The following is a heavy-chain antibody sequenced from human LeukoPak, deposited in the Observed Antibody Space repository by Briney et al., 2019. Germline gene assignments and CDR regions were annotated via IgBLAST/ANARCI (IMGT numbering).Heavy chain of an antibody. Sequence: PSETLSLTCTVSGYSISSGYYWGRIRQPPGKGLEWIGSIYHSGSTYYNPSLKSRVTISVDTSKNQFSLKLSSVTAEDTAVYYCARSYLEWLFFDAFDIWGQGTMVTVSS. D-gene: IGHD3-3*01. J-gene: IGHJ3*02. CDR3: ARSYLEWLFFDAFDI. CDR1: GYSISSGYY. V-gene: IGHV4-38-2*02. CDR2: IYHSGST.